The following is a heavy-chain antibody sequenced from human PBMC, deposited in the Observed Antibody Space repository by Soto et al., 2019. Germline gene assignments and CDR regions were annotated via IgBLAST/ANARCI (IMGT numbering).Heavy chain of an antibody. CDR1: GFSLSTSGMG. Sequence: QITLKESGPTLVKPTQTLTLTCTFSGFSLSTSGMGVGWIRQSPGKALECLAVIYWDDEKLYSPSLKSRLTVTKDTSENQVVLTMTNMYPVNTATYYCAHRTSYTSGRQFDYWGQGTLFTVSS. J-gene: IGHJ4*02. CDR3: AHRTSYTSGRQFDY. V-gene: IGHV2-5*02. D-gene: IGHD3-10*01. CDR2: IYWDDEK.